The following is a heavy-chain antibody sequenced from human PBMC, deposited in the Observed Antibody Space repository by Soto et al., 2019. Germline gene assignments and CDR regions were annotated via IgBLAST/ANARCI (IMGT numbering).Heavy chain of an antibody. CDR2: IYYNGSP. V-gene: IGHV4-39*01. Sequence: SETLSLTCTVSGGSISSTSYYWDWIRQPPGKGLEWIGAIYYNGSPYYNPSLKSRVTISVDTSKNQFSLKLNSVTAADTAVYYCARHPSNYDVLTGPWGQGTLVTVSS. CDR1: GGSISSTSYY. D-gene: IGHD3-9*01. CDR3: ARHPSNYDVLTGP. J-gene: IGHJ5*02.